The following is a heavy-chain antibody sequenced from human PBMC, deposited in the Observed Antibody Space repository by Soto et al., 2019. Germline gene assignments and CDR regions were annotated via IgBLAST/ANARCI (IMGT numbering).Heavy chain of an antibody. Sequence: ASVKVSCKASGFTVGDSAVQWVRQARGQPLEWIGYIVVGNGNTNFAQRFQERVTLTSDKSRGTAYMELRSLRSEDTAVYYCAATTHYDFWSGYFTGVAFDIWGQGTKVTVSS. CDR2: IVVGNGNT. J-gene: IGHJ3*02. D-gene: IGHD3-3*01. CDR1: GFTVGDSA. CDR3: AATTHYDFWSGYFTGVAFDI. V-gene: IGHV1-58*01.